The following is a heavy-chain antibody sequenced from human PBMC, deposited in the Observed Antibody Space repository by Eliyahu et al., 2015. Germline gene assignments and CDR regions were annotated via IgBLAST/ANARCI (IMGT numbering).Heavy chain of an antibody. CDR1: GXTFXDXH. Sequence: QVQLVXSGGGLVKAGGSLRXSXAASGXTFXDXHXSWIRQAPGKGLEWVSYISPTGSTMYYADSVKGRFTISRDNAKNSLYLQMNSLRAEDTAVYYCAREGRAPGIWGQGTMVTVSS. V-gene: IGHV3-11*01. CDR3: AREGRAPGI. J-gene: IGHJ3*02. CDR2: ISPTGSTM.